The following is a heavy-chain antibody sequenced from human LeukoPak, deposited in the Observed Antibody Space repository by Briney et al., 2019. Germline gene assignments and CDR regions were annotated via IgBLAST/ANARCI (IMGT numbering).Heavy chain of an antibody. CDR2: INHSGST. CDR3: ASWMTTVTTDAFDI. V-gene: IGHV4-34*01. Sequence: PSETLSLTCAVYGGSFSGYYWSWIRQPPGKGLEWIGEINHSGSTNYNPSLKSRVTISVDTSKNQFSLKLSSVTAADTAVYYCASWMTTVTTDAFDIWGQGTMVTVSS. CDR1: GGSFSGYY. J-gene: IGHJ3*02. D-gene: IGHD4-17*01.